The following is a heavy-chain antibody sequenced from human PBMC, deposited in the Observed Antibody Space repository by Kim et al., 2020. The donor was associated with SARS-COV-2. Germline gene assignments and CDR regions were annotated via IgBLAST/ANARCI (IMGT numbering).Heavy chain of an antibody. V-gene: IGHV3-33*01. D-gene: IGHD3-3*01. CDR3: ARDFGPYWYFDL. CDR1: GFTFSSYG. J-gene: IGHJ2*01. CDR2: IWYDGSNK. Sequence: GWSLRLSCAASGFTFSSYGMHWVRQAPGKGLEWVAVIWYDGSNKYYADSVKGRFTISRDNSKNTLYLQMNSLRAEDTAVYYCARDFGPYWYFDLWGRGTLVTVSS.